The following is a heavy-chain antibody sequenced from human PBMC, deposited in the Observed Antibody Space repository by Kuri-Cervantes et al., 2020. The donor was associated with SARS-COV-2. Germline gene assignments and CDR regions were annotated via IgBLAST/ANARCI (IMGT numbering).Heavy chain of an antibody. Sequence: GESLKISCAASGFTFSSYGMHWVRQAPGKGLEWVAFIRYDGSNKYYADSVKGRVTISRDSSKNSLYLQMNSLRAEDTAVYYCARDKYGSGSYYPYWGQGTLVTVSS. CDR2: IRYDGSNK. CDR3: ARDKYGSGSYYPY. D-gene: IGHD3-10*01. J-gene: IGHJ4*02. V-gene: IGHV3-30*02. CDR1: GFTFSSYG.